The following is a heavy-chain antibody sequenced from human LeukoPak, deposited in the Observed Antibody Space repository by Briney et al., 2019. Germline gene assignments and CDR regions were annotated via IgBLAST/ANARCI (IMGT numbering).Heavy chain of an antibody. Sequence: GGSLRLSCAASGFTFSSYGMHWVRQAPGKGLEWVAVISYDGSNKYYADSVKGRFTISRDNSKNTLYLQMNSLRAEDTAVYYCAKVLRGYSYGYFDYWGQGTLVTVSS. V-gene: IGHV3-30*18. CDR3: AKVLRGYSYGYFDY. J-gene: IGHJ4*02. D-gene: IGHD5-18*01. CDR1: GFTFSSYG. CDR2: ISYDGSNK.